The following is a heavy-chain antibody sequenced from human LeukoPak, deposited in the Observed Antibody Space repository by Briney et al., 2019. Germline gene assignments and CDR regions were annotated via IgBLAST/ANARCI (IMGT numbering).Heavy chain of an antibody. J-gene: IGHJ4*02. V-gene: IGHV1-8*01. CDR2: MNPNSGNT. D-gene: IGHD3-22*01. CDR3: ARGNTNRYYYDSSGREEAWY. CDR1: GYTFTNDD. Sequence: GASVKVSCKASGYTFTNDDINWVRQATGQGLEWMGWMNPNSGNTGYAQKFQGRVTMTRNTSISTAYMELSSLRSEDTAVYYCARGNTNRYYYDSSGREEAWYWGQGTLVTVSS.